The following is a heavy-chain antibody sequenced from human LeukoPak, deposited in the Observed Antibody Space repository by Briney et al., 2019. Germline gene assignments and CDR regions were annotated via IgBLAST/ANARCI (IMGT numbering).Heavy chain of an antibody. CDR2: IYTSGSA. Sequence: PSETLSLTCTVSGGSISSYYWSWIRQPAGKGLEWIGRIYTSGSANYNPSLKSRVTMSVDTSKNQFSLKLSSVTAADTAVYYCARVRAPRSGRGYYYYYMDVWGKGTTVTISS. CDR3: ARVRAPRSGRGYYYYYMDV. V-gene: IGHV4-4*07. J-gene: IGHJ6*03. D-gene: IGHD3-10*01. CDR1: GGSISSYY.